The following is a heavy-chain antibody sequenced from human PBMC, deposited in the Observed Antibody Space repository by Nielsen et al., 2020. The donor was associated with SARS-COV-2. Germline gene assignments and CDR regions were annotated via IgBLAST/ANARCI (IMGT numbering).Heavy chain of an antibody. V-gene: IGHV3-23*01. D-gene: IGHD7-27*01. CDR2: IFSNGAAA. CDR3: AKDETTSGVNFFHY. J-gene: IGHJ4*02. Sequence: GESLKISCAASEFTFSKYAMSWVRQSPGKGLEWVSGIFSNGAAAWYAESVKGRFTISRDNSKNTLYLQLNSLRAEDTAIYYCAKDETTSGVNFFHYWGQGALVTVSS. CDR1: EFTFSKYA.